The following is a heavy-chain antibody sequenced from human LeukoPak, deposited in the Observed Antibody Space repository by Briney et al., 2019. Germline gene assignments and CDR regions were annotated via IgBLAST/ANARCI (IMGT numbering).Heavy chain of an antibody. CDR3: ARPVRAYDAFDI. Sequence: PGGSLRLSCAASGFTFSGFWMYWVRQAPGKGLVWVSRINSDGSSTNYADSVKGRFTISRDNAKNTLYLQMDSLRAEDTAMYYCARPVRAYDAFDIWGQGTVVTVSS. CDR2: INSDGSST. CDR1: GFTFSGFW. V-gene: IGHV3-74*01. D-gene: IGHD2-21*01. J-gene: IGHJ3*02.